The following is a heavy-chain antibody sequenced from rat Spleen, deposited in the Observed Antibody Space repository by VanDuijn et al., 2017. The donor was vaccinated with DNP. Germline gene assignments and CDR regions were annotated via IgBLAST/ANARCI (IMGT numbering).Heavy chain of an antibody. CDR2: ISPSGGST. D-gene: IGHD1-12*01. Sequence: EVQLVESGGGLVQPGRSLKLSCAASGFTFSNYDMAWVRQAPTKGLEWVASISPSGGSTYYRDSVKGRFTVSRDNAKSSLYLQMDSLRSEDTATYYCARHGYYGPGAMDAWGQGTSVTVSS. CDR1: GFTFSNYD. CDR3: ARHGYYGPGAMDA. J-gene: IGHJ4*01. V-gene: IGHV5-25*01.